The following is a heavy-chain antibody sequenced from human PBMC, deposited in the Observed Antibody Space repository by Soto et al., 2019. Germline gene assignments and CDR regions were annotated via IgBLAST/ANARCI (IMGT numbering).Heavy chain of an antibody. V-gene: IGHV1-18*01. CDR2: ISAYNGNT. CDR1: GYTFTSYG. CDR3: AGGGRVMITFGGYYDY. Sequence: QVQLVQSGAEVKKPGASVKVSCKASGYTFTSYGISWVRQAPGQGLEWMGWISAYNGNTNYAQKLQGRVTMTPDTSPRTAYLELRSLRSDDTAVYYRAGGGRVMITFGGYYDYWGQGTLVTVSS. D-gene: IGHD3-16*01. J-gene: IGHJ4*02.